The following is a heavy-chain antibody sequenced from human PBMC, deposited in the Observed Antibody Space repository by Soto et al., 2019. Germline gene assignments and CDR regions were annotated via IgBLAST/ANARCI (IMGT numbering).Heavy chain of an antibody. Sequence: SETLSLTCTVSGGSISSGDFYWSWIRQPPGKGLEWIGYIYYSGSTYYNPSLKSRVTISVDTSKNQFSLKLSSVTAADTAVYDCGRETRRLTWFDYGGHGTLSTV. CDR2: IYYSGST. V-gene: IGHV4-30-4*01. CDR3: GRETRRLTWFDY. CDR1: GGSISSGDFY. J-gene: IGHJ5*01.